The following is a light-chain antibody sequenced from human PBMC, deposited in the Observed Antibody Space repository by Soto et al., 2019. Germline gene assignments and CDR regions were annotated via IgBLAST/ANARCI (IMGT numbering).Light chain of an antibody. V-gene: IGKV1-6*01. J-gene: IGKJ1*01. CDR2: GAS. CDR1: QGIRTD. Sequence: AVQLTQSPSSLSASVGDRVTITCRASQGIRTDLGWYQQKPGKAPKVLIFGASTLQSGVPSRFSGSGSGTDFTLTISSLQPDDFATYYCQHYNSYSEAFGQGTKVDIK. CDR3: QHYNSYSEA.